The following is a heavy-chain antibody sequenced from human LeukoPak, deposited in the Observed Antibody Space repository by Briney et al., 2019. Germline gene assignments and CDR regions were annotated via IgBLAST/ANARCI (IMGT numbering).Heavy chain of an antibody. V-gene: IGHV1-46*01. D-gene: IGHD2-2*01. J-gene: IGHJ5*02. CDR3: AREHATSALDH. CDR2: INPSGGSSGAT. Sequence: ASVKVSCKTSGYTFSSHYWHWVRQAPGQGLEWIGIINPSGGSSGATTYAQKFRGRVSMTRDMSTNTVYMEMSGLRSEDTAVYYCAREHATSALDHWGQGTLVTVSS. CDR1: GYTFSSHY.